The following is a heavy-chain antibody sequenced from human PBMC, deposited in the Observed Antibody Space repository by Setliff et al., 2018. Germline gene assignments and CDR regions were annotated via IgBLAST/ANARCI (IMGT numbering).Heavy chain of an antibody. D-gene: IGHD1-26*01. J-gene: IGHJ3*02. CDR2: IYTSGST. CDR1: GGSFSGYY. Sequence: SETLSLTCDVFGGSFSGYYWSWIRQPAGKGLEWIGRIYTSGSTNYNPSLKSRVTMSVDTSKNQFSLKLSSVTAADTAVYYCARKGISALSGAFDMWGQGTMVTVSS. CDR3: ARKGISALSGAFDM. V-gene: IGHV4-4*07.